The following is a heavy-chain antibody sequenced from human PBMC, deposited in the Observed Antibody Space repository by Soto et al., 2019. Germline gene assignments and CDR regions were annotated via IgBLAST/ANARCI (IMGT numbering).Heavy chain of an antibody. D-gene: IGHD2-15*01. CDR2: ISGSGGST. V-gene: IGHV3-23*01. J-gene: IGHJ4*02. Sequence: GGSLRLSCAASGFTFSSYAMSWVRQAPGKGLEWVSAISGSGGSTYYADSVKGRFTISRDNSKNTLYLQMNSLRAEDTAVYYCAKDPNLYCSGGSCYSPGYFDYWGQGTLVTVSS. CDR1: GFTFSSYA. CDR3: AKDPNLYCSGGSCYSPGYFDY.